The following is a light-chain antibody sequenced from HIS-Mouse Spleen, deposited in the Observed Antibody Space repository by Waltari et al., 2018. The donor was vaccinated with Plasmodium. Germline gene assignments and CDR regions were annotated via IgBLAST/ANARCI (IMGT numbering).Light chain of an antibody. V-gene: IGLV5-45*03. J-gene: IGLJ3*02. Sequence: QAVLTQPSSLSASPGASASLTCTLRSGINVGTYRIYWYQQKPGSPPQYLLRYKSDSDKQQGPGVPSRLSGSKDASANAGILLISGLQSEDEADYYCMIWHSSAWVFGGGTKLTVL. CDR1: SGINVGTYR. CDR3: MIWHSSAWV. CDR2: YKSDSDK.